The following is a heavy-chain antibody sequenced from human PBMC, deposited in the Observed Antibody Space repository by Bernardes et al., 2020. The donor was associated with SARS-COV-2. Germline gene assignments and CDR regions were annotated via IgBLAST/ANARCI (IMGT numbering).Heavy chain of an antibody. V-gene: IGHV1-18*01. CDR2: ISASNGET. Sequence: ASVKVSCMASGYTFTNYGISWVRKAPGQGLEWMGWISASNGETSYAQKVQGRVTMTTDTSTNTAYMEMRSLTPDDSAVYYCGRDSGVVAGRWWDYRGQGTQVTVSS. CDR3: GRDSGVVAGRWWDY. CDR1: GYTFTNYG. D-gene: IGHD6-19*01. J-gene: IGHJ4*02.